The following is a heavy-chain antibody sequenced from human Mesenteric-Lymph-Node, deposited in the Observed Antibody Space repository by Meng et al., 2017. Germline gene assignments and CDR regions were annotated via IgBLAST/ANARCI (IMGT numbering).Heavy chain of an antibody. CDR3: ARDKVSGYGGKSLYYYGMDV. J-gene: IGHJ6*02. CDR1: GFTFSNYW. D-gene: IGHD4-23*01. Sequence: GESLKISCEASGFTFSNYWMSWVRQAPGEGLEWVANIRGDGAVKFYVGSVRGRFTISRDNARNSVYLQMNSLRAEDTAVYYCARDKVSGYGGKSLYYYGMDVWGQGTTVTVSS. CDR2: IRGDGAVK. V-gene: IGHV3-7*01.